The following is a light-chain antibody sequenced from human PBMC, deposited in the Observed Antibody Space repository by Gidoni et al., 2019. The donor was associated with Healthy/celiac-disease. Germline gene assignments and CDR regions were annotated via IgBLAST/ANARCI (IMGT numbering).Light chain of an antibody. Sequence: QSVLTQTHSVSAAPGQKVTISCTRSSANIGTNYLSWYQPLPGTAPKLLIYDNHKRSSGIPDPFSGSKSCTSATLGITGLQTGAEAAYYCGTWYSSLSAGVFGVGTKLTAL. V-gene: IGLV1-51*01. CDR1: SANIGTNY. J-gene: IGLJ2*01. CDR3: GTWYSSLSAGV. CDR2: DNH.